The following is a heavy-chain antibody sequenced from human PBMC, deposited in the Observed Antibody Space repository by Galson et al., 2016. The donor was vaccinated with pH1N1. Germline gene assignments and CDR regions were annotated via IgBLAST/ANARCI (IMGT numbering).Heavy chain of an antibody. J-gene: IGHJ5*02. V-gene: IGHV4-38-2*02. Sequence: WGWIRQPPGKGLEWIGNIYHSGSTYYNPSLKSRVTISVDTSKNQFSLKLSSLTAADTAVYYCARGHSSGYNWFDPWGQGTLVTVSS. CDR3: ARGHSSGYNWFDP. D-gene: IGHD3-22*01. CDR2: IYHSGST.